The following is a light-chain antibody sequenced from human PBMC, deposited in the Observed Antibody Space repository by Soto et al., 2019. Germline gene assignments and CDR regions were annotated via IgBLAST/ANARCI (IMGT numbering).Light chain of an antibody. CDR3: QQYDSLPLT. Sequence: DIQMTQSPSSLSASVGDRVTITCRASQNIDSYLNWYQQRPGKAPKLLIYDASNLETGVPSRFSGSGSGTDFTFTISSLQPEDIATYYCQQYDSLPLTFGGGTKVDIK. J-gene: IGKJ4*01. V-gene: IGKV1-33*01. CDR2: DAS. CDR1: QNIDSY.